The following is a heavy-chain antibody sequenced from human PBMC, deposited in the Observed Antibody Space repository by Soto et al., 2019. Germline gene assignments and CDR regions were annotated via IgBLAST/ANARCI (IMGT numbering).Heavy chain of an antibody. CDR2: IYYSGST. Sequence: SETLSLTCTVSGGSISSYYWSWIRQPPGKGLEWIGYIYYSGSTNYNPSLKSRVTISVDTSKNQFSLKLSSVTAADTAVYYCARHVNRPAGPDYWGQGTLVTVSS. J-gene: IGHJ4*02. D-gene: IGHD2-2*01. CDR1: GGSISSYY. V-gene: IGHV4-59*08. CDR3: ARHVNRPAGPDY.